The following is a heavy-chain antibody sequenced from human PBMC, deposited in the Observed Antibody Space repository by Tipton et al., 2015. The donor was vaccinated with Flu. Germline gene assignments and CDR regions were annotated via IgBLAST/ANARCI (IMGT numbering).Heavy chain of an antibody. Sequence: TLSLTCTVSGGSISSGSYYWSWIRQPAGKGLEWIGRIYTSGSTNYNPSLKSRVTISVDTSKNQFSLKLSSVTDADTAVYYCAREGFDSSGYRAGDAFDIWGQGTMVTVSS. CDR2: IYTSGST. J-gene: IGHJ3*02. V-gene: IGHV4-61*02. D-gene: IGHD3-22*01. CDR3: AREGFDSSGYRAGDAFDI. CDR1: GGSISSGSYY.